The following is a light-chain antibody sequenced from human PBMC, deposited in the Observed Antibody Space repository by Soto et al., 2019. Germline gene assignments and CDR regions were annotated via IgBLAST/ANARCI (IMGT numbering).Light chain of an antibody. CDR3: QQYNNWPYT. J-gene: IGKJ2*01. Sequence: EIVMTQSPATLSVSPGERATLSCRASQSVSSNLAWYQQKPGQAPRLLIYGASTKATGIPARFSGSGSGTEFTLTISSLQSEDFLVYYCQQYNNWPYTFGQGTKLEIK. CDR2: GAS. CDR1: QSVSSN. V-gene: IGKV3-15*01.